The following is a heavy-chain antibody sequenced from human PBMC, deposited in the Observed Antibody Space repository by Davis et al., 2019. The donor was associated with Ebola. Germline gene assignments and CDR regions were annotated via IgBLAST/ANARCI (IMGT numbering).Heavy chain of an antibody. Sequence: SVKVSCKASGYTFTSYGISWVRQAPGQGLEWMGGIIPIFGTANYAQKFQGRVTITADESTSTAYMELSSLRSEDTAVYYCARYTYYYDSSGYYYVVAVDYWGQGTLVTVSS. V-gene: IGHV1-69*13. CDR1: GYTFTSYG. D-gene: IGHD3-22*01. CDR3: ARYTYYYDSSGYYYVVAVDY. CDR2: IIPIFGTA. J-gene: IGHJ4*02.